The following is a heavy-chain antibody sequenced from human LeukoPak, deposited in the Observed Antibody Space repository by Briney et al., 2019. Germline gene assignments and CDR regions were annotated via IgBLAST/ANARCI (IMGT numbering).Heavy chain of an antibody. CDR1: GGSISSYY. D-gene: IGHD6-6*01. CDR2: IYYSGST. J-gene: IGHJ6*03. Sequence: SETLPLTCTVSGGSISSYYWNWIRQPPGKGLDWIGYIYYSGSTNYNPSLKSRVTISVDTSKNQFSLWLSSVTAADTAVYYCARDWGVSARPGYMDVWGKGTTVTVSS. CDR3: ARDWGVSARPGYMDV. V-gene: IGHV4-59*01.